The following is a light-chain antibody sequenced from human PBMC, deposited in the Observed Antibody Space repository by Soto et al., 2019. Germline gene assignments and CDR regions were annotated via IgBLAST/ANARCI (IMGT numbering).Light chain of an antibody. J-gene: IGKJ1*01. CDR3: LQASTFPRT. CDR1: QSVSSY. CDR2: DAS. Sequence: EIVLTQSPATLSLSPGERATLSCRASQSVSSYLAWYQQKPGQAPRLLIYDASNRATGIPARFSGSGSGTDFTLTISSLEPEDFATYYCLQASTFPRTFGQGTKVEIK. V-gene: IGKV3-11*01.